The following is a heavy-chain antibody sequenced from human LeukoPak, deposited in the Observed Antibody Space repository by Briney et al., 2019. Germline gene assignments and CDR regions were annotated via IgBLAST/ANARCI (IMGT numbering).Heavy chain of an antibody. CDR3: ARFLVVGATYPYQ. Sequence: GGSLRLSCAASGFTFSSYGMHWVRQSPGKGLEWGSVISYDGGSKNYADSVKGRFTNSRDNSKNPLFLQMNSLRTEDTAVYYCARFLVVGATYPYQWGQGTLGTVPS. J-gene: IGHJ4*02. CDR1: GFTFSSYG. D-gene: IGHD1-26*01. CDR2: ISYDGGSK. V-gene: IGHV3-30*03.